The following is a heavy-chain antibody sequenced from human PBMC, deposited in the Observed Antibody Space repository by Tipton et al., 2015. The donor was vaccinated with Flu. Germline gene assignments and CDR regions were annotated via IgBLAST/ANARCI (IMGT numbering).Heavy chain of an antibody. CDR3: AAYYDILTGHHNTLDY. CDR2: IYYSGST. CDR1: GGSISSSSYY. Sequence: LRLSCTVSGGSISSSSYYWGWIRQPPGKGLEWIGSIYYSGSTYYNPSLKSRVTISVDTSKNQFSLKLSSVTAADTAVYYCAAYYDILTGHHNTLDYWGQGTLVTVSS. D-gene: IGHD3-9*01. J-gene: IGHJ4*02. V-gene: IGHV4-39*07.